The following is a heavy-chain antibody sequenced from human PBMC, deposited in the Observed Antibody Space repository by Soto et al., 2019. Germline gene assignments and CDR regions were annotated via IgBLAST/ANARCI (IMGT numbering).Heavy chain of an antibody. D-gene: IGHD3-10*01. Sequence: ASVKVSCKASGYMFISYGINWVRQAPGQGLEWMGWISAYNGNTKCAQNLQGRVTMTTDTSTSTAYMEMRSLRFDDTAVYYCVRDLDGSGSYYTDYWGPGTLVTVSS. CDR3: VRDLDGSGSYYTDY. J-gene: IGHJ4*02. CDR2: ISAYNGNT. V-gene: IGHV1-18*01. CDR1: GYMFISYG.